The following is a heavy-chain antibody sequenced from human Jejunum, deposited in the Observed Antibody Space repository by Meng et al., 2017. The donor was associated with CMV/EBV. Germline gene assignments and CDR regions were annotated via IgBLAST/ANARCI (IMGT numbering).Heavy chain of an antibody. CDR2: VYYDGGST. CDR1: ISSYF. J-gene: IGHJ4*02. Sequence: ISSYFWTWIRQLPGKGLEWLGYVYYDGGSTNYNPSLKSRVTISVDSPENQFSLKLTSVTAADTAVYYCARVPAELGSSSSSYYFDSWGQGTLVTVSS. V-gene: IGHV4-59*01. CDR3: ARVPAELGSSSSSYYFDS. D-gene: IGHD6-13*01.